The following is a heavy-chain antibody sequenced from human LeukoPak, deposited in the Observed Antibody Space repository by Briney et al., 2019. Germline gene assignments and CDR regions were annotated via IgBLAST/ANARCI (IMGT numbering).Heavy chain of an antibody. CDR1: GGSFSGYY. CDR2: INHSEAT. CDR3: AREAQYCSGGSCYGGYFQH. D-gene: IGHD2-15*01. Sequence: PSETLSLTCAVYGGSFSGYYWSWIRRPPGKGLEWIGEINHSEATDYNPSFKSRVTISVDTSKNQFSLKLSSVTAADTAVYYCAREAQYCSGGSCYGGYFQHWGQGTLVTVSS. J-gene: IGHJ1*01. V-gene: IGHV4-34*01.